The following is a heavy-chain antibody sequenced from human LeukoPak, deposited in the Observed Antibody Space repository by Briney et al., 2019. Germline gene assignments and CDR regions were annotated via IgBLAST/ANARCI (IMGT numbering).Heavy chain of an antibody. J-gene: IGHJ4*02. CDR2: ISWNSGSI. CDR1: GFTFDDYA. CDR3: AKGGVVVVPAAEVDYFDY. Sequence: GGSLRLSCAASGFTFDDYAMHWVRHAPGKGMKWVSGISWNSGSIGYADSVKGRFTISRDYAKNSLYLQMNSLGAEDMALYYCAKGGVVVVPAAEVDYFDYWGQGTLVTVSS. V-gene: IGHV3-9*03. D-gene: IGHD2-2*01.